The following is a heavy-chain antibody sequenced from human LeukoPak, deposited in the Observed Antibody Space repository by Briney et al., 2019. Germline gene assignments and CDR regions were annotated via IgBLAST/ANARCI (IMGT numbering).Heavy chain of an antibody. V-gene: IGHV5-10-1*01. CDR2: IDPSDSYT. CDR1: GYSFASYW. CDR3: ARATTPNYGSGSYEI. Sequence: GESLRMSCKGSGYSFASYWISWVRQMPGKGLEWMGRIDPSDSYTNYSPSFQGHVTISADKSISTAYLQWSSLKASDTAMYYCARATTPNYGSGSYEIWGQGTMVTVSS. D-gene: IGHD3-10*01. J-gene: IGHJ3*02.